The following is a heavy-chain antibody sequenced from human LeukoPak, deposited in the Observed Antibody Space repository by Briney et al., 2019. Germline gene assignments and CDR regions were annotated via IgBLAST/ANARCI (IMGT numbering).Heavy chain of an antibody. Sequence: SETLSLTCGVSGGSISSFYWSWIRQSAGKGLEWIGHVSTSGSTNYNPSLKSRVTMSVDTSKNQFSLKLSSVTAADTAVYYCARLITGTTTAFDIWGQGTMVTVSS. CDR2: VSTSGST. CDR1: GGSISSFY. J-gene: IGHJ3*02. V-gene: IGHV4-4*07. D-gene: IGHD1-7*01. CDR3: ARLITGTTTAFDI.